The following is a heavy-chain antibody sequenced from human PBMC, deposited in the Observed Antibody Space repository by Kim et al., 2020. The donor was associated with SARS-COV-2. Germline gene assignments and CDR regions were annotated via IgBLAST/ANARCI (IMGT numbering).Heavy chain of an antibody. V-gene: IGHV3-23*01. D-gene: IGHD2-15*01. CDR3: ANGGLTYAFDI. J-gene: IGHJ3*02. CDR2: T. Sequence: TYYADSVKGRFTISRDNSKNTLYLQMNSLRAEDTAVYYCANGGLTYAFDIWGQGTMVTVSS.